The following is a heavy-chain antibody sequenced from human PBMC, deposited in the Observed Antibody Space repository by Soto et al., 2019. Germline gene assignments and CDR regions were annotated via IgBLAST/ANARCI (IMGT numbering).Heavy chain of an antibody. D-gene: IGHD6-13*01. J-gene: IGHJ4*02. V-gene: IGHV1-8*01. CDR3: ARGVEAGVDY. CDR2: VSPDSGIT. CDR1: GYTFTSFH. Sequence: QVQLVQSGAEVKEPGASVKVSCKASGYTFTSFHINWVRQATGQGLEWMGCVSPDSGITDYAEKFQGSVTMTRDTSISTVYMELSSLRSEDTAVYFCARGVEAGVDYWGQGTPVTVSS.